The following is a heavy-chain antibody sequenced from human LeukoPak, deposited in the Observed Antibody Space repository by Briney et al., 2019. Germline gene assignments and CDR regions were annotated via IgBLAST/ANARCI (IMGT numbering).Heavy chain of an antibody. CDR1: GFTFSSYE. D-gene: IGHD3-22*01. CDR2: ISSSGSTI. J-gene: IGHJ4*02. CDR3: ARDYYYDSSVRFDY. Sequence: GGSLRLSCAASGFTFSSYEMNWVRQAPGKGLEWVSYISSSGSTIYYADSVKGRFTISRDNAKNTLYLQMNSLRAEDTAVYYCARDYYYDSSVRFDYWGQGTLVTVSS. V-gene: IGHV3-48*03.